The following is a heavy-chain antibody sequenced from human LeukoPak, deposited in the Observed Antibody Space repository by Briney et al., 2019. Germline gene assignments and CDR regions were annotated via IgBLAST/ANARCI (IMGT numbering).Heavy chain of an antibody. D-gene: IGHD3-22*01. V-gene: IGHV3-23*01. CDR1: GFTFSSYA. CDR3: ARDGYYYDSSGNSYYFDY. J-gene: IGHJ4*02. CDR2: ISGSGGST. Sequence: PGGSLRLSCAASGFTFSSYAMSWARQAPGKGLEWVSAISGSGGSTYYADSVKGRFTISRDNAKNSLYLQMNSLRAEDTAVYYCARDGYYYDSSGNSYYFDYWGQGTLVTVSS.